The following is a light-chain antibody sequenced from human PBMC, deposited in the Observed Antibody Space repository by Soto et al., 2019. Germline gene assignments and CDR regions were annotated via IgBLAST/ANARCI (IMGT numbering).Light chain of an antibody. CDR2: GAS. CDR1: ESVSSAS. Sequence: EIVLTQSPGTLSLSTGERATLACRASESVSSASLAGYQQKPGQAHRLLIFGASSRATGIPDRFCGSGSGTDFTLTSSRLEPEDFAVYFCQQYAYSPLAFGGGTKVDIK. V-gene: IGKV3-20*01. CDR3: QQYAYSPLA. J-gene: IGKJ4*01.